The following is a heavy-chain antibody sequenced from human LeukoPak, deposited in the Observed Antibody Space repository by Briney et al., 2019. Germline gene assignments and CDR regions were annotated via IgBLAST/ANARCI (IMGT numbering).Heavy chain of an antibody. CDR2: ISSGGGAT. CDR3: AKSRIAATDNAFDM. Sequence: GGSLRLSCAASGFTFSKYGMTWVRQAPGKGLEWVSGISSGGGATNYADSVKGRFTTSRDNSKNTLFLQMSSLMAEDTAIYFCAKSRIAATDNAFDMWGQGTMVT. CDR1: GFTFSKYG. J-gene: IGHJ3*02. D-gene: IGHD6-13*01. V-gene: IGHV3-23*01.